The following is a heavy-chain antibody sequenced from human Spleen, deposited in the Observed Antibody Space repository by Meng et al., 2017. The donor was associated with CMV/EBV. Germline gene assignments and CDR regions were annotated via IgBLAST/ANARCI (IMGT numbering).Heavy chain of an antibody. CDR2: INHSGST. Sequence: GSLRLSCTVSGISISRRRYYWGWIRQPPGEGLEWIGEINHSGSTNYNPSLKSRVTISVDTSKNQFSLKLSSVTAADTAVYYCAREERYGGNYYFDYWGQGTLVTVSS. CDR1: GISISRRRYY. V-gene: IGHV4-39*07. CDR3: AREERYGGNYYFDY. J-gene: IGHJ4*02. D-gene: IGHD4-23*01.